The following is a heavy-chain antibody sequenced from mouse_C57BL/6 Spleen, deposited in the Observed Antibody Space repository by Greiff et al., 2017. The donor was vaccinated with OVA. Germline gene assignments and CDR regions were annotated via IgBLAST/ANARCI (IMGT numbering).Heavy chain of an antibody. CDR2: IDPETGGT. CDR3: THFTTVVRWDY. Sequence: QVQLKESGAELVRPGASVTLSCKASGYTFTDYDMHWVKQTPVHGLEWIGAIDPETGGTAYNQKFKGKAILTADKSSSTAYMELRSLTSEDSAVYYCTHFTTVVRWDYWGQGTTLTVSS. J-gene: IGHJ2*01. D-gene: IGHD1-1*01. V-gene: IGHV1-15*01. CDR1: GYTFTDYD.